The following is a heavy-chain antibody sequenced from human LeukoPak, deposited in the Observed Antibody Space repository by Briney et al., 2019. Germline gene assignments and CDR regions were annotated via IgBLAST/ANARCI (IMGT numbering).Heavy chain of an antibody. V-gene: IGHV3-20*04. CDR1: GFTFDEHG. CDR2: INWNGAST. CDR3: ARVQRWGYSNYFDY. J-gene: IGHJ4*02. D-gene: IGHD4-11*01. Sequence: GGSLRLSCAASGFTFDEHGMSWVRQAPGKGLEWVSGINWNGASTGYADSVEGRFTISRDNAKNSLYLQMNSLRAEDTALYYCARVQRWGYSNYFDYWGQGTLVTVSS.